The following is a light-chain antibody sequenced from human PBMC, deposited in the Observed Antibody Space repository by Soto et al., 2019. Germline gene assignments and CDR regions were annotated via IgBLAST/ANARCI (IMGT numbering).Light chain of an antibody. CDR1: QSVGSY. J-gene: IGKJ5*01. Sequence: EVVLTQSPATLSLSPGERATLSCRASQSVGSYLAWFHQKPGQAPRLLIYDASTRAPGIPARFSGSGSATDFTLTISSLDPEDFGVYYCQQRKNWPPITFGQGTRLEIK. CDR3: QQRKNWPPIT. V-gene: IGKV3-11*01. CDR2: DAS.